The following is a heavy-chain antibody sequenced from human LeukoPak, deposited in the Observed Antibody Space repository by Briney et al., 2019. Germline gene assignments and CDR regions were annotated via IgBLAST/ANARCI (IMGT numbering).Heavy chain of an antibody. Sequence: SETLSLTCTVSGGSISNYYWSWIRQPPGQGLEWIGYIYYSGSTNYNPSLKSRVTISVDTSKNQFSLKLSSVTAADTAVYYCARAHYYDSSGYFVRHWFDPWGQGTLVTVSS. CDR2: IYYSGST. CDR3: ARAHYYDSSGYFVRHWFDP. CDR1: GGSISNYY. D-gene: IGHD3-22*01. J-gene: IGHJ5*02. V-gene: IGHV4-59*01.